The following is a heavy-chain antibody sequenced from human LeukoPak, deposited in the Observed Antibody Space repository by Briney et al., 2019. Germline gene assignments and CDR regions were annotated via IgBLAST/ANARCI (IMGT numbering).Heavy chain of an antibody. V-gene: IGHV3-23*01. CDR3: AKGNYGYYFDY. J-gene: IGHJ4*02. CDR2: ISGSGGNT. D-gene: IGHD4-11*01. Sequence: PGGSLRLSCAASGFPFSSYAMSWVRQAPGKGLEWVSAISGSGGNTYYADSVKGRFTISRDNSKNTLYLQMNSLRAEDTAIYYCAKGNYGYYFDYWGQGTLVTVSS. CDR1: GFPFSSYA.